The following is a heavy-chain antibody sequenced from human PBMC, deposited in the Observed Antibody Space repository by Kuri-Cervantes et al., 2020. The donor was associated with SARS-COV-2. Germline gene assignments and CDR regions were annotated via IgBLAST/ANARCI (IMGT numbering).Heavy chain of an antibody. CDR2: IYHSGST. D-gene: IGHD3-22*01. V-gene: IGHV4-38-2*02. Sequence: GSLRLSCTVSGYSTSSGYYWGWIRQPPGKGLEWIGSIYHSGSTYYNPSLKSRVTISVDTSKNQFSLKLSSVTAADTAVYYCARGFSAVVVAHWYFDLWGRGTLVTVSS. CDR1: GYSTSSGYY. CDR3: ARGFSAVVVAHWYFDL. J-gene: IGHJ2*01.